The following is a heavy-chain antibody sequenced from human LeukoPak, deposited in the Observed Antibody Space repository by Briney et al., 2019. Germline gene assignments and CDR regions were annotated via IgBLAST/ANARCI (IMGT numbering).Heavy chain of an antibody. J-gene: IGHJ5*02. D-gene: IGHD2-2*01. Sequence: SVKVSCNASGGTFSSYAISWVRQAPGQGLEWMGGIIPIFGTANYAQKFQGRVTITTDESTSTAYMELSSLRSEDTAVYYCARGVGVVPAALTYNWFDPWGQGTLVTVSS. CDR2: IIPIFGTA. CDR1: GGTFSSYA. CDR3: ARGVGVVPAALTYNWFDP. V-gene: IGHV1-69*05.